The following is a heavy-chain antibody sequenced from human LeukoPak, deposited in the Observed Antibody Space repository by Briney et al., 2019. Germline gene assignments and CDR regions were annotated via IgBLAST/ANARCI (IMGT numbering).Heavy chain of an antibody. Sequence: SETLSLTCTVSGDSISGYYWSWIRQPPGKGLEWMGYIYYSGNTNYNPSLKSRVTISVDTSKSQFSLKLSSVTAADTAVYYCARGGAARPDYWGQGTLVTVSS. CDR1: GDSISGYY. CDR3: ARGGAARPDY. V-gene: IGHV4-59*01. D-gene: IGHD6-6*01. CDR2: IYYSGNT. J-gene: IGHJ4*02.